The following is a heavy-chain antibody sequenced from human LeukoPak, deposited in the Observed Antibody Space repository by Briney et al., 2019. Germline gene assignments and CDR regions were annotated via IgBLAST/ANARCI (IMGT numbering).Heavy chain of an antibody. CDR2: IYYSGST. CDR1: GGSISSYY. J-gene: IGHJ1*01. D-gene: IGHD6-13*01. CDR3: ARLGYSSSWYGTDFQH. Sequence: PSETLSLTCTVSGGSISSYYWSWIRQPPGKGLEWVGYIYYSGSTNYNPSLKSRVTISVDTSKNQFSLKLSSVTAADTAVYYCARLGYSSSWYGTDFQHWGQGTLVTVSS. V-gene: IGHV4-59*08.